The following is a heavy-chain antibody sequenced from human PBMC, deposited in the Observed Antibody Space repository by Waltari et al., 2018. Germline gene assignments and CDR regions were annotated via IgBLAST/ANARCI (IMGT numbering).Heavy chain of an antibody. Sequence: EVQLLESGGGLVQPGGSLRLSCAASGFPFNSYAMSWVRQAPGKGLEWVSAISGSGGSTYYADSVKGRFTISRDNSKNTLYLQMNSLRAEDTAVYYCAKPNMVRGVTALDYWGQGTLVTVSS. CDR2: ISGSGGST. V-gene: IGHV3-23*01. CDR3: AKPNMVRGVTALDY. D-gene: IGHD3-10*01. CDR1: GFPFNSYA. J-gene: IGHJ4*02.